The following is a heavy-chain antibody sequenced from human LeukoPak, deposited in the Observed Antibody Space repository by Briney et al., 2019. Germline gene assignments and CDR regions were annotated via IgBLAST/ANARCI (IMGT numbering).Heavy chain of an antibody. Sequence: SETLSLTCTISGGFISSSSYYWGWIRQPPGKGLEWIGDIYYSGSTYYNPALKSRVSMSIDTSKNQFSLELRSVAAADTALYYCARRRYYDNNGYLGWGQGTLVTVTS. J-gene: IGHJ1*01. CDR1: GGFISSSSYY. CDR3: ARRRYYDNNGYLG. V-gene: IGHV4-39*01. D-gene: IGHD3-22*01. CDR2: IYYSGST.